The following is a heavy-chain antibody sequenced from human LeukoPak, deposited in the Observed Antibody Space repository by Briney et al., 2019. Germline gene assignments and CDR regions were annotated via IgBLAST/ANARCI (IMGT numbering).Heavy chain of an antibody. J-gene: IGHJ5*02. Sequence: SETLSLTCTVSGGSISSSSYYWGWIRQPPGKGLEWIGSIYFSGTTYYNPSLQSRVTISVDTAKNQFSLKVTSVTAADTAAYYCARDDHCTGVSCYSPYNWFDPWGQGTLVTVSS. CDR2: IYFSGTT. D-gene: IGHD2-15*01. CDR3: ARDDHCTGVSCYSPYNWFDP. CDR1: GGSISSSSYY. V-gene: IGHV4-39*07.